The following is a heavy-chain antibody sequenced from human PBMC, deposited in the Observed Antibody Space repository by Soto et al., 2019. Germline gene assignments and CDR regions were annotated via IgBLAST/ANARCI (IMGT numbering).Heavy chain of an antibody. V-gene: IGHV1-18*04. CDR3: AREVFGVYASWFDP. CDR2: VNPSNGKT. D-gene: IGHD2-2*01. Sequence: GASVKVSCKASGYIFNTYSITWVRQAPGQGLEWMGWVNPSNGKTNYAQKIQDRVTMTTDPSTTTAYMELRSLRSDDTAVYYCAREVFGVYASWFDPWGQGTLVTVSS. J-gene: IGHJ5*02. CDR1: GYIFNTYS.